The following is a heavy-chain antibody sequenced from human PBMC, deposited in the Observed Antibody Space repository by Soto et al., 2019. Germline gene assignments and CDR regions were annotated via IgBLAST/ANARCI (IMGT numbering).Heavy chain of an antibody. CDR2: IYYSGST. V-gene: IGHV4-39*01. CDR1: GVSIRSSSYC. J-gene: IGHJ3*02. D-gene: IGHD3-9*01. Sequence: SDTLSLTCPCSGVSIRSSSYCWGWISQPPGKGLEWIGSIYYSGSTYYNPSLKSRVTISVDTSKNQFSLKLSSVTAADTAVYYCARQPSRGVLRYFDWFRSDAFDIWGQGTMVNVS. CDR3: ARQPSRGVLRYFDWFRSDAFDI.